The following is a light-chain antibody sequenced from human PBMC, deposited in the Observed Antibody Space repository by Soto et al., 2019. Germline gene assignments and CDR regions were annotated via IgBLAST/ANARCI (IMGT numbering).Light chain of an antibody. CDR2: DVS. Sequence: QSALTQPRSVSGSPGQSVTISCTGTSSDVGGYNYVSWYQKHPGKAPKLMIYDVSKRPSGVPDRFSGSKSGNTASLTISGLQAEDEADYYCCSYAGSYTRYVFGTGTKVTVL. CDR1: SSDVGGYNY. J-gene: IGLJ1*01. CDR3: CSYAGSYTRYV. V-gene: IGLV2-11*01.